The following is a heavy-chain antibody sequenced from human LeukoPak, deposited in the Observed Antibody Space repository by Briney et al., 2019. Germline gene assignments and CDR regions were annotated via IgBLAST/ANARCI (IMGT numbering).Heavy chain of an antibody. CDR1: GHTFTTYH. Sequence: ASVKVSCKASGHTFTTYHIHWVRQAPGQGLEWMGIINPSSGGTTYAQKFQGRVTMTTDTSTSTLYMELSSLRSEDTAVYYCARVVVRGVYYMDVWGKGTTLTVSS. V-gene: IGHV1-46*01. J-gene: IGHJ6*03. D-gene: IGHD3-10*01. CDR2: INPSSGGT. CDR3: ARVVVRGVYYMDV.